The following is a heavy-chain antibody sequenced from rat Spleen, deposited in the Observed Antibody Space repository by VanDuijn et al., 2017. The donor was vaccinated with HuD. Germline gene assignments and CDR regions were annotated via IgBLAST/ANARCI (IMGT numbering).Heavy chain of an antibody. CDR1: GFTFSDYY. V-gene: IGHV5-22*01. Sequence: EVQLVESGGGLVQPGRSLKLSCAASGFTFSDYYMAWVRQAPKKGLEWVASISYEGSSTYYGDSGKGRFTISRDNAKRTLYLQMNSLRSEETATYYCTTVRWGDYWGQGVMVTVSS. J-gene: IGHJ2*01. CDR2: ISYEGSST. D-gene: IGHD1-12*02. CDR3: TTVRWGDY.